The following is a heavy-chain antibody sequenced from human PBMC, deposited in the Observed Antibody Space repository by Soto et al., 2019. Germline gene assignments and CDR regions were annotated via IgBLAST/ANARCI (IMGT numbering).Heavy chain of an antibody. D-gene: IGHD3-10*01. V-gene: IGHV3-30*18. CDR3: AKDTAYGSGTYYKLDY. CDR2: ISYDGSNK. Sequence: VGSLRLSCAASGFAFSNCGMHWVRQAPGKGLEWLAVISYDGSNKYHAASVKGRFTIARDNFKNTVYLQMNSLRAEDAALYYCAKDTAYGSGTYYKLDYWGRGTLVTVSS. CDR1: GFAFSNCG. J-gene: IGHJ4*02.